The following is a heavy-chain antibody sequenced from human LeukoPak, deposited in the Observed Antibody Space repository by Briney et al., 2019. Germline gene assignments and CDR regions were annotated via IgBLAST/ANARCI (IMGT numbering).Heavy chain of an antibody. Sequence: GGSLRLSCAASGFAFSSYAMSWVRQAPGKGLEWVSGISGSGGSTYSADFVKGRFTISRDNSKSTLYLQVNSLRAEDTAVYYCAKDPRVHGSGSYYFDYWGQGALVTVSS. D-gene: IGHD3-10*01. CDR1: GFAFSSYA. V-gene: IGHV3-23*01. CDR3: AKDPRVHGSGSYYFDY. J-gene: IGHJ4*02. CDR2: ISGSGGST.